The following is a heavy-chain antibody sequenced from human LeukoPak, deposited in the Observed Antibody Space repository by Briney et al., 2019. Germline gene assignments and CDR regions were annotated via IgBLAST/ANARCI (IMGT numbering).Heavy chain of an antibody. CDR3: ARGGRGYEVDY. D-gene: IGHD5-12*01. CDR2: ISGSGGST. J-gene: IGHJ4*02. Sequence: SGGSLRLSCAASGFTFSSYAMSWVRQAPGKGLEWVSAISGSGGSTYYADSVKGRFTISRDNAKNSLYLQMNSLRAEDTAVYYCARGGRGYEVDYWGQGTLVTVSS. V-gene: IGHV3-23*01. CDR1: GFTFSSYA.